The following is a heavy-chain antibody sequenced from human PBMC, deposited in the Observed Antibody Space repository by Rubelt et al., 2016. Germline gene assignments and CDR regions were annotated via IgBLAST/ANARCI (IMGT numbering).Heavy chain of an antibody. CDR2: IYYSGST. Sequence: QLQLQESGPGLVKPSETLSLTCTVSGGSISSSSYYWGWIRQPPGKGLAWIGSIYYSGSTYYNPSLMVRVDVAVDMLLNQFSLKLSAVTAADTAGDYCARHAGYDFWSGYYRDACDIWGQGTMVTVSS. V-gene: IGHV4-39*01. D-gene: IGHD3-3*01. CDR1: GGSISSSSYY. CDR3: ARHAGYDFWSGYYRDACDI. J-gene: IGHJ3*02.